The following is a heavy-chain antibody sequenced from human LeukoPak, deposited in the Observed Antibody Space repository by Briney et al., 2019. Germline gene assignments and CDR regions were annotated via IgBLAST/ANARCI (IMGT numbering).Heavy chain of an antibody. CDR1: GFTFSSYA. Sequence: GGSLRLSCAASGFTFSSYAMSWVRQAPGKGLEWVSTISGSGGSTYYADSVKGRFTISRDNSKNTLYLQMNSLRAEDTAVYYCAKGNRAAKGESFDYWGQGTLVTVSS. V-gene: IGHV3-23*01. CDR2: ISGSGGST. J-gene: IGHJ4*02. CDR3: AKGNRAAKGESFDY. D-gene: IGHD3-16*01.